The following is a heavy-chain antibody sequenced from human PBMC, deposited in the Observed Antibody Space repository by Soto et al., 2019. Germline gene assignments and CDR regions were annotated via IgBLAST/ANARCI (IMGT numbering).Heavy chain of an antibody. J-gene: IGHJ5*02. CDR1: GYSFTSYW. CDR3: ARLRYCGGDCSEYNWFDP. Sequence: PGESLKISCKGSGYSFTSYWIGWVRQMPGKGLEWMGIIYPGDSDTRYSPSFQGQVTISADKSISTAYLQWSSLKASDTAMYYCARLRYCGGDCSEYNWFDPCGQGTLVTV. D-gene: IGHD2-21*02. CDR2: IYPGDSDT. V-gene: IGHV5-51*01.